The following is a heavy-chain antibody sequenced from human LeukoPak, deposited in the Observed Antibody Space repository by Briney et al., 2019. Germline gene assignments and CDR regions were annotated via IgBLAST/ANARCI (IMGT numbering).Heavy chain of an antibody. CDR2: ISGSGGTT. CDR1: GFTFNRYG. Sequence: PGGSLRLSCAASGFTFNRYGMSWVRQAPGKGLEWVSAISGSGGTTYYADSVKGRFTISRDNAKNSLYLQMNSLRAEDTAVYYCARITNGDLYAFDIWGQGTMVTVSS. D-gene: IGHD4-17*01. V-gene: IGHV3-23*01. CDR3: ARITNGDLYAFDI. J-gene: IGHJ3*02.